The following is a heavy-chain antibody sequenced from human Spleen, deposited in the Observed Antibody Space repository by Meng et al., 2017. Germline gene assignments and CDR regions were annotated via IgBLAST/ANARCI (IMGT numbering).Heavy chain of an antibody. V-gene: IGHV4-34*01. CDR3: ARGPTTMAHDLDY. J-gene: IGHJ4*02. D-gene: IGHD4-11*01. Sequence: QWGSEVFEPSGTLSFTCVVSGGSFSDYYWGWLRQPPGKGLEWIGDIKHSWSTNYNPSLESRATISVDTSQNNLSLKLSSVTAADSAVYYCARGPTTMAHDLDYWGQGTLVTVSS. CDR2: IKHSWST. CDR1: GGSFSDYY.